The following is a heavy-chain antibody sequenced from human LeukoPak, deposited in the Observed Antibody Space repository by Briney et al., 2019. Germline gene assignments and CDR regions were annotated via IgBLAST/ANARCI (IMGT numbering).Heavy chain of an antibody. V-gene: IGHV3-66*01. CDR1: GFTVSTNY. Sequence: HPGGSLRLSCAASGFTVSTNYMTWVRQAPGKGLEWVSVIYSGGTTYYADSVKGRFSISRDNSKNTLYLQMNSLRAEDTAVYYCARYDYGRSGFDYWGQGTLVTVSS. CDR3: ARYDYGRSGFDY. D-gene: IGHD5-12*01. J-gene: IGHJ4*02. CDR2: IYSGGTT.